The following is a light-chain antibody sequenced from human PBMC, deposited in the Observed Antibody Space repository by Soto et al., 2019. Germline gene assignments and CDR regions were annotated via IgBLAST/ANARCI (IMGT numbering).Light chain of an antibody. V-gene: IGKV3-15*01. J-gene: IGKJ3*01. CDR3: QQYNNWPLT. CDR1: QSVSSN. CDR2: GAS. Sequence: EIVMTQSPATLSVSPGERATLSCRASQSVSSNLAWYQQKPGQAPRLLIYGASTRGTGIPARFSGSGSGTEFTITISGRQSEDFAVYYCQQYNNWPLTFGPGTKVDIK.